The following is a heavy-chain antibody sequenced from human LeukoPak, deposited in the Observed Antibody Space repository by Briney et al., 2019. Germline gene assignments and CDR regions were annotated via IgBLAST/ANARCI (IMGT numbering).Heavy chain of an antibody. Sequence: PGGSLRLSCAASGFIFNNYAMNWVRQAPGKGLEWVAIIYSGGGTTKYYAESVKDRFTITRDDSKDTLYLQMNSLRAEDTAVYYCVVILVPGGVWHFDLWGRGTLVTVSS. CDR2: IYSGGGTTK. V-gene: IGHV3-30*04. CDR1: GFIFNNYA. J-gene: IGHJ2*01. D-gene: IGHD2-2*01. CDR3: VVILVPGGVWHFDL.